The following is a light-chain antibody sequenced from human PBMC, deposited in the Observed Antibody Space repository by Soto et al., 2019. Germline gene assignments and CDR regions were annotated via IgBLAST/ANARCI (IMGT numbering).Light chain of an antibody. CDR1: NSDVGSYDY. CDR2: EGS. V-gene: IGLV2-23*01. J-gene: IGLJ1*01. CDR3: WSYAGRSTSV. Sequence: QSALTQPASVSGSPGQSITISCTGTNSDVGSYDYVSWYQQHPGKAPKLMLYEGSKRPSGVSDRFSGSKSGHTASLTISGLQADDEADYYCWSYAGRSTSVFGTGTKVTVL.